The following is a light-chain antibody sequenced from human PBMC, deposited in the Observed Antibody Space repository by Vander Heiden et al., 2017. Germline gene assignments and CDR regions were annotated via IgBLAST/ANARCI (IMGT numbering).Light chain of an antibody. V-gene: IGKV1-9*01. CDR1: QGISSY. J-gene: IGKJ1*01. CDR2: AAS. CDR3: QQLNSYPT. Sequence: IQLTQSPSSLSASVGYTVTITCRASQGISSYLAWYQQKPGKAPKLLIYAASTLQSGVQSSISGSGSGTDFTLTISSLQPEDFATYYCQQLNSYPTFGQGTKVEIK.